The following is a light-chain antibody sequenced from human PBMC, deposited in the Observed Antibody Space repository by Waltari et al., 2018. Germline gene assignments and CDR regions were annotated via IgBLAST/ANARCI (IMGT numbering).Light chain of an antibody. CDR3: QQSYSTPRIT. V-gene: IGKV1-39*01. CDR1: QSISSY. CDR2: AAS. Sequence: DIQMTQSPSSLSASVGDRVTITCRASQSISSYLNGYQQNPGKAPKLLIHAASSLQSGVPSRFSGSGSGTDFTLTISSLQPEDFATYYCQQSYSTPRITFGQGTRLEIK. J-gene: IGKJ5*01.